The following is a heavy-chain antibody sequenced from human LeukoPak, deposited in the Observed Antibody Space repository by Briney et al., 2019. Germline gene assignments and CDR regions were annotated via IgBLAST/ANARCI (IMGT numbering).Heavy chain of an antibody. Sequence: PGGSLRLSCAASGFTFSSYWMSWVRQAPGKGLEWVANIKQDGSEKYYVDSVKGRFTISRDNAKNSLYLQTNSLRAEDTAVYYCAREGGDSYRQYYYYYYYMDVWGKGTTVTVSS. V-gene: IGHV3-7*01. CDR1: GFTFSSYW. J-gene: IGHJ6*03. D-gene: IGHD5-18*01. CDR3: AREGGDSYRQYYYYYYYMDV. CDR2: IKQDGSEK.